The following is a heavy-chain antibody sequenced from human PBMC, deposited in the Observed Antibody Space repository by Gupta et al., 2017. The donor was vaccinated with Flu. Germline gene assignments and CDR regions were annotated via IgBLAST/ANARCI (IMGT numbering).Heavy chain of an antibody. V-gene: IGHV1-2*06. Sequence: QVQLVQSGAEVRQPGTSVRVFCKAAGYSFTAYFIHWVLQAPGQGLEWMGRINPTSGDTKYAQKFQGRVTVTRDTSISTAFMELNRLRSDDTAVYYCARAYYYDSSAFYFDYWGQGTLVTVSS. CDR2: INPTSGDT. J-gene: IGHJ4*02. CDR1: GYSFTAYF. D-gene: IGHD3-22*01. CDR3: ARAYYYDSSAFYFDY.